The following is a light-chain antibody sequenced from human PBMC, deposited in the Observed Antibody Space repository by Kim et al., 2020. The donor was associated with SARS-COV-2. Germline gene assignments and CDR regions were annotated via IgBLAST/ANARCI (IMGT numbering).Light chain of an antibody. J-gene: IGKJ1*01. CDR1: QSISSW. V-gene: IGKV1-5*01. Sequence: ASVGDRVTITCRASQSISSWLAWYQQKPGKAPKLLIYDASTLESGVPSRFSGSGSGTEFTLTISNLQPDDFATYYCQLYNTYTWTFGQGTKVDIK. CDR3: QLYNTYTWT. CDR2: DAS.